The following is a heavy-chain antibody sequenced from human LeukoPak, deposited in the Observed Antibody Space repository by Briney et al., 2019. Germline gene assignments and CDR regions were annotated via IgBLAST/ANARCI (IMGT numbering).Heavy chain of an antibody. CDR3: ASPKGVTPWGAFDI. Sequence: GASVKVSCKPSGYTFTGYYMHWVRQAPGQGLEWMGWINPNSGGTHYAQKFQGRVTMTWDTSITTADMELSRLRYDDTAVYYCASPKGVTPWGAFDIWGQGTMVTVSS. V-gene: IGHV1-2*02. CDR2: INPNSGGT. D-gene: IGHD3-10*01. J-gene: IGHJ3*02. CDR1: GYTFTGYY.